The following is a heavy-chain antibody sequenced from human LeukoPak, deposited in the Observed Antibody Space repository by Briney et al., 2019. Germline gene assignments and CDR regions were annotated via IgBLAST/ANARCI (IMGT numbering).Heavy chain of an antibody. J-gene: IGHJ6*03. CDR2: MNPNSGNT. CDR1: GYTFTSYD. V-gene: IGHV1-8*03. D-gene: IGHD6-13*01. Sequence: ASVKVSCKASGYTFTSYDINWVRQATGQGLEWMGWMNPNSGNTGYAQKFQGRVTITRNTSISTAYMELSSLRSEDTAVYYCARGIRTKAAGRYYYYYYMDVWGKGTTVTVSS. CDR3: ARGIRTKAAGRYYYYYYMDV.